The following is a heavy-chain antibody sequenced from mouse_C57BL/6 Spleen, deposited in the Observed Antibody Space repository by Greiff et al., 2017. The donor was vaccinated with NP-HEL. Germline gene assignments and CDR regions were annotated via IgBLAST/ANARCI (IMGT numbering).Heavy chain of an antibody. CDR3: TRTFNREGFAY. Sequence: EVKLMESGEGLVKPGGSLKLSCAASGFTFSSYAMSWVRQTPEKRLEWVAYISSGGDYIYYADTVKGRFTISRDNARNTLYLQMSSLKSEDTAMYYCTRTFNREGFAYWGQGTLVTVSA. J-gene: IGHJ3*01. CDR2: ISSGGDYI. CDR1: GFTFSSYA. V-gene: IGHV5-9-1*02.